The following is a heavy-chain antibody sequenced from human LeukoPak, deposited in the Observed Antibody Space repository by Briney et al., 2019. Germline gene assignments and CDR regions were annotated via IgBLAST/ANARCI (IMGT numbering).Heavy chain of an antibody. CDR3: ARRYNSYYFDY. V-gene: IGHV3-23*01. CDR2: VTGSGDST. Sequence: QSGGSLRLSCAASGFTFSSYTMRWVRQAPGKGLEWVSSVTGSGDSTYADSVRGRFTVSRDNSKNTVYLQMNSLRAEDTAVYFCARRYNSYYFDYWGQGTLVTVSS. J-gene: IGHJ4*02. CDR1: GFTFSSYT. D-gene: IGHD1-20*01.